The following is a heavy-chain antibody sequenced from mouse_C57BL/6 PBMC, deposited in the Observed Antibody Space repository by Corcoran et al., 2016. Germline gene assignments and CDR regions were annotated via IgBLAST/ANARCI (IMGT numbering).Heavy chain of an antibody. CDR1: GYTFTDYY. V-gene: IGHV1-26*01. Sequence: EVQLQQSGPELVKPGASVKISCKASGYTFTDYYMNWVKQSHGKSLEWIGDINPNNGGTSYNQKFKGKATLTVDKSSSTAYMELRSLTSEDSAVYYCARGVYRPFDYWGQGTTLTVSS. CDR3: ARGVYRPFDY. CDR2: INPNNGGT. J-gene: IGHJ2*01. D-gene: IGHD2-12*01.